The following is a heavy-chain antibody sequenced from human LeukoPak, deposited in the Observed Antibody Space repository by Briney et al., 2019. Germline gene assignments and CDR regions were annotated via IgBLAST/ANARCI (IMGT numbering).Heavy chain of an antibody. CDR3: AKDGKTRNWNYYQAKAVD. D-gene: IGHD1-7*01. CDR1: GFTFSSYG. V-gene: IGHV3-30*18. Sequence: PGRSLRLSCSASGFTFSSYGMNWVRQAPGKGLEWVAVISYDGSNKYYADSVEGRFTISRDSSKNTLYLQMNSLRAEDTAVYYCAKDGKTRNWNYYQAKAVDWGQGTLVTVSS. J-gene: IGHJ4*02. CDR2: ISYDGSNK.